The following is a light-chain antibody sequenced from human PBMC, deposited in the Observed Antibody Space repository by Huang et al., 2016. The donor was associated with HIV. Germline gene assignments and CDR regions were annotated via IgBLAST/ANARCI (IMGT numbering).Light chain of an antibody. J-gene: IGKJ1*01. CDR3: QQYGSSRGT. V-gene: IGKV3-20*01. Sequence: EIVLTQSPATLSLSPGERATLSCRASHSITNDYLAWYHQKPGQPPRLLIYGASTSATGIPDRFSGSGSGTEFTLTINRLEPEDFAVYYCQQYGSSRGTFGQGTKVEIK. CDR2: GAS. CDR1: HSITNDY.